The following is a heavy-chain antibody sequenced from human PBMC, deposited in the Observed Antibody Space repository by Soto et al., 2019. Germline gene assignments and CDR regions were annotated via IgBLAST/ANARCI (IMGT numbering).Heavy chain of an antibody. J-gene: IGHJ6*02. CDR2: IYYSGST. CDR3: ARQREDGFDV. Sequence: SETLSLTCTVSGGSISSSSYYWGWIRQPPGKGLEWIGSIYYSGSTYYNPSLKSRVTISVDTSKNQFSLKLSSVTAADTAVYYCARQREDGFDVWGQGTTVTVSS. D-gene: IGHD3-10*01. CDR1: GGSISSSSYY. V-gene: IGHV4-39*01.